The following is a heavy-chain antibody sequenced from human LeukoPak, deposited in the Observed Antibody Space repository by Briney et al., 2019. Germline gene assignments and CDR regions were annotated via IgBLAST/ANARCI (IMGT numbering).Heavy chain of an antibody. CDR2: ISDNGGNI. V-gene: IGHV3-23*01. Sequence: PWGSLRLSCAASGFTFSSYAMSWVRQAPGKGLEWVSGISDNGGNIYYADSVKGRFTISRDNSKHTLYLQMNSLRAEDTAVYHCAKAAEGSYFYAMDVWGQGTTVTVFS. J-gene: IGHJ6*02. CDR3: AKAAEGSYFYAMDV. CDR1: GFTFSSYA.